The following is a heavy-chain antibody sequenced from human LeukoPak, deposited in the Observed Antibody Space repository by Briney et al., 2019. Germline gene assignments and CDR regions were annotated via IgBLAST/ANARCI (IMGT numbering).Heavy chain of an antibody. CDR1: GGSISSYY. CDR2: NYTSGST. J-gene: IGHJ6*02. V-gene: IGHV4-4*07. Sequence: NPSETLSLTCIGSGGSISSYYWRLIQPPAGKGLWWIGNNYTSGSTNYNPSLKSRVTMSVDTSKNQFSLKLSSVTAADTAVYYCARAGSGRDCSSTSCYAYYYYYGMDVWGQGTTVTVS. CDR3: ARAGSGRDCSSTSCYAYYYYYGMDV. D-gene: IGHD2-2*01.